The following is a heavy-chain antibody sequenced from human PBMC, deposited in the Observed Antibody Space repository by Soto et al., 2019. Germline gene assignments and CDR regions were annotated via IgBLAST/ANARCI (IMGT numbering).Heavy chain of an antibody. CDR2: ISSSTSHT. J-gene: IGHJ4*02. CDR3: ARGRGAAADYFDF. CDR1: GFTFSDYY. D-gene: IGHD6-13*01. V-gene: IGHV3-11*05. Sequence: QVQLVESGGGLVKPGGSLRLSCAVSGFTFSDYYMTSIRQAPGKGLEWVSYISSSTSHTNYADSVKGRFTISRDNAKNSLFLQMNSQRAEDTAVYYCARGRGAAADYFDFWGQGTLVTVSS.